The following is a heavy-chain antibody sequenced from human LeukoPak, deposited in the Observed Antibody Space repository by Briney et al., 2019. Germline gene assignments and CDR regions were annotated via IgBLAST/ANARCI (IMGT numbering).Heavy chain of an antibody. CDR3: ARGGSALFDS. V-gene: IGHV4-4*09. Sequence: SETLSLTCAVSGDSISSCYWSWIRQPPGKGLEWLAYIYASGSTDYNPSLKSRVTISVDTSKNQISLKLSSVTAADTAVYYCARGGSALFDSWGQGTLVTVSS. CDR1: GDSISSCY. D-gene: IGHD2-15*01. J-gene: IGHJ4*02. CDR2: IYASGST.